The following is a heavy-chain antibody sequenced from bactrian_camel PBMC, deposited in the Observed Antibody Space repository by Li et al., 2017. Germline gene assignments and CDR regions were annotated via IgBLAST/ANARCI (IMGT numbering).Heavy chain of an antibody. Sequence: HVQLVESGGGSVQAGGSLRLSCTAFGFSSVDTDMAWYRQAPGNECELVATMSSDGSTSYAESMKDRFTISQENGKQMVTLQMNSLEPGDTAVYYCAATGQMLSVAGCRTQGTQVTVS. J-gene: IGHJ4*01. V-gene: IGHV3S56*01. CDR2: MSSDGST. CDR1: GFSSVDTD. D-gene: IGHD1*01.